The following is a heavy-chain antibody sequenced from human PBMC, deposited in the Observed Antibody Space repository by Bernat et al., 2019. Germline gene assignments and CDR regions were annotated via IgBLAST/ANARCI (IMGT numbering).Heavy chain of an antibody. V-gene: IGHV1-69*17. CDR1: GGTFSSYA. J-gene: IGHJ4*02. Sequence: QVQLVQSGAEVKKPGSSVKVSCKASGGTFSSYAISWVRQAPGQGLEWMGGIIPIFGIANYAKKYQGRVKITADKSTSTAYMELSSLRSEDTAVYYCARAGTYCSGGSCYSRFDYWGQGTLVTVSA. D-gene: IGHD2-15*01. CDR2: IIPIFGIA. CDR3: ARAGTYCSGGSCYSRFDY.